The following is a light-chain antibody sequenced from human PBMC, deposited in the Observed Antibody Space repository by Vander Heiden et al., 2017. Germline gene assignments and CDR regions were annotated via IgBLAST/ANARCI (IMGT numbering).Light chain of an antibody. CDR2: AAS. V-gene: IGKV3-15*01. CDR1: QSVNIN. J-gene: IGKJ4*01. CDR3: QQHSTWPSLT. Sequence: EIVMTQSPATLSLSPGQRASLSCRASQSVNINVAWYQQRPGQARSLLIHAASTRATGVPDSFSGSGSGTEFTLTISSLQSEDFAVYFCQQHSTWPSLTFGGGTRVE.